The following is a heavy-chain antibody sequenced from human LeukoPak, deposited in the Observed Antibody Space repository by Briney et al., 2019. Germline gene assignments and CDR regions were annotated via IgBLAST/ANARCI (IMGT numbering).Heavy chain of an antibody. V-gene: IGHV3-74*01. Sequence: PGGSLRLSCAASGFTFSSYWMHWVRHAPGKGLVWVSRINSDGSSTSYADSVKGRFTISRDNAKNTLYLQMNSLRAEDTAVYYCAEGWSDSSSWYGIFDYWGQGTLVTVSS. CDR2: INSDGSST. CDR1: GFTFSSYW. D-gene: IGHD6-13*01. J-gene: IGHJ4*02. CDR3: AEGWSDSSSWYGIFDY.